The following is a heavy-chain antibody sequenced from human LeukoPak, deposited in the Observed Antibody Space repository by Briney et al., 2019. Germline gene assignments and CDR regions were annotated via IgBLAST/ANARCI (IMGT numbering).Heavy chain of an antibody. V-gene: IGHV3-23*01. D-gene: IGHD6-19*01. CDR3: VKIAVADYYFDY. CDR2: ISGSGGST. J-gene: IGHJ4*02. CDR1: GFTFSSYA. Sequence: GGSLRLSCAASGFTFSSYAMSWVRQAPGKGLEWVSAISGSGGSTYYADSVKGRFTISRDNSKNTLYLQMNSLGAEDTAVYYCVKIAVADYYFDYWGQGTLVTVSS.